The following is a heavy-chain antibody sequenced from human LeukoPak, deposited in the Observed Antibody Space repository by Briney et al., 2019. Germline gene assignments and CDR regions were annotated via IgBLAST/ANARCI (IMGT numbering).Heavy chain of an antibody. Sequence: KPSETLSLTCTVSGGSISSYYWSWIRQPPGNGLEGMGYIYYSRSTNYNPSLKSRVTISVDTSKNQFSLKLSSVTAADTAVYYCARRGYSYGYGDAFDIWGQGTMVTVSS. CDR1: GGSISSYY. D-gene: IGHD5-18*01. CDR2: IYYSRST. CDR3: ARRGYSYGYGDAFDI. V-gene: IGHV4-59*08. J-gene: IGHJ3*02.